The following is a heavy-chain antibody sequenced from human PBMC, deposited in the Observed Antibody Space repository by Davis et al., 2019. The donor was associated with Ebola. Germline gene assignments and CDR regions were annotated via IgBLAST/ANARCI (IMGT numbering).Heavy chain of an antibody. CDR1: GGSITSGDYS. V-gene: IGHV4-30-4*08. D-gene: IGHD1-7*01. CDR3: ARGINWNYVSYYFDY. Sequence: SETLSLTCTVSGGSITSGDYSWSWIRQPPGKGLEWIGYIHHSGGTYYNPSLKSRLTMSVDTSKNQFSLRLTSVTAADTAVYYCARGINWNYVSYYFDYWGLGTLVTVSS. J-gene: IGHJ4*02. CDR2: IHHSGGT.